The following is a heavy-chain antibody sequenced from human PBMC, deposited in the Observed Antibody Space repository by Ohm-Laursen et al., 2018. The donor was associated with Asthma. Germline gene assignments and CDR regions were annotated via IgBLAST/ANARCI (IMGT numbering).Heavy chain of an antibody. CDR1: GYTFSRYS. D-gene: IGHD2/OR15-2a*01. J-gene: IGHJ5*02. CDR2: ISTASTFI. CDR3: ARIDEDCNSSPCYNWFDP. Sequence: SLRLSCAASGYTFSRYSIHWVRQFPGKGLEWVASISTASTFIYYADSVRGRFTTSRDNAKNSVYLQMNSLRAEDTAVYYCARIDEDCNSSPCYNWFDPWGQGTLVTVSS. V-gene: IGHV3-21*01.